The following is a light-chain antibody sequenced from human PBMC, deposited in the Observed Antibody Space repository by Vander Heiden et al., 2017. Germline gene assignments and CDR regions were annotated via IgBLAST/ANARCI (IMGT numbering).Light chain of an antibody. CDR3: QQYGTSPVT. J-gene: IGKJ5*01. V-gene: IGKV3-20*01. CDR2: GTS. CDR1: QNVNSNF. Sequence: EIVLTQSPDTLSLSPGERATLPRRASQNVNSNFLAWYQQKPGQAPRLLMSGTSTRATGVPDRFSGGGSGTDFTLTVNRLESEDCAVYFCQQYGTSPVTFGQGTRLELK.